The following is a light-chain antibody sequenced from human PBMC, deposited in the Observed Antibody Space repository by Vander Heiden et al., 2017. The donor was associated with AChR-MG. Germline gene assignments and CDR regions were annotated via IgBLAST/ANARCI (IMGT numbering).Light chain of an antibody. CDR2: DVS. J-gene: IGLJ1*01. V-gene: IGLV2-14*01. Sequence: SALTQPASVSGSPGQSITISCTGTSSDVGGYNYVSWYQQHPGKAPKLMIYDVSKRPSGVSNRFSGSKSGNTASLTISGLQAEDEADYYCSSYTSSSKGYVFGTGTKVTVL. CDR3: SSYTSSSKGYV. CDR1: SSDVGGYNY.